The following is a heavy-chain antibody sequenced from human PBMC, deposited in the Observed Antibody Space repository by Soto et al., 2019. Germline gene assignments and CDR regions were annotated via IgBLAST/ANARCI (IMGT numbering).Heavy chain of an antibody. CDR2: ISKDGSNE. D-gene: IGHD3-3*01. CDR1: GFTFSRYV. CDR3: AKAGGIRFLPLDP. Sequence: PGGSLRLSCAASGFTFSRYVMHWVRQAPGKGLEWVALISKDGSNEYYTDSVKGRFTISRDNSKNTLYLQLNSLTAEDTAFYFCAKAGGIRFLPLDPWGQGTLVTVSS. J-gene: IGHJ5*02. V-gene: IGHV3-30*18.